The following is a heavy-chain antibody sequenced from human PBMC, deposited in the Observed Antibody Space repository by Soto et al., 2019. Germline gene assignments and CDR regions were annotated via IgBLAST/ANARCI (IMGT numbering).Heavy chain of an antibody. CDR1: AYSFTRYW. V-gene: IGHV5-10-1*01. CDR3: YLYSSSWSRDYYYGMDA. J-gene: IGHJ6*02. Sequence: PAAPLKISCKGSAYSFTRYWLRWVRQMPGQGLEWMGRIDPSDSYTNYSPSFHGHVTISADKSISTAYLQWSSLKASDTAMHYCYLYSSSWSRDYYYGMDAWGQGTTVTVSS. D-gene: IGHD6-13*01. CDR2: IDPSDSYT.